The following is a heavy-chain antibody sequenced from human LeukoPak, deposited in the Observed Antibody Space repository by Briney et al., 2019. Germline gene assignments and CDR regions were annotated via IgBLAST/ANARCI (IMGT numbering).Heavy chain of an antibody. V-gene: IGHV1-3*01. CDR3: ARVTAESYSASSGYYSY. CDR1: GYIFTNHA. J-gene: IGHJ4*02. D-gene: IGHD3-22*01. CDR2: INVGNGNT. Sequence: GASMKVSCKASGYIFTNHAMHWVRQAPGQRLEWMGWINVGNGNTKYSEKFQDRVIISRDTSASTAYMELSSLRSEDTAVYFCARVTAESYSASSGYYSYWGQGTLVTVSS.